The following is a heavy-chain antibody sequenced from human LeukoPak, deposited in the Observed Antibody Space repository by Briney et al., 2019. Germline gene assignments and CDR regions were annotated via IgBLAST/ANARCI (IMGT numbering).Heavy chain of an antibody. D-gene: IGHD1-20*01. V-gene: IGHV3-74*01. J-gene: IGHJ4*02. CDR2: IKSDGITI. CDR3: LRDLNWSLDQ. Sequence: GGSLRLSCAASGFTFSNYMMHWVRQAPGKGLVWVSRIKSDGITIAYADSVKGRFTISRDNAKNTLYLQMNSLRAEDTAVYYCLRDLNWSLDQWGQGTLVTVSS. CDR1: GFTFSNYM.